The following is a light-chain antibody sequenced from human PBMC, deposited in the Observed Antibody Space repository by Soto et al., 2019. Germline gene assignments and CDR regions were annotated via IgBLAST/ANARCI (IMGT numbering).Light chain of an antibody. J-gene: IGKJ5*01. CDR1: QSVTSSY. V-gene: IGKV3-20*01. CDR2: GAS. Sequence: IVLTQSPGTLSLYHGESATLYCRASQSVTSSYIAWYQQKPGQAPRLLIYGASSRATGIPDRFSGSGSGTDFTLTISRLEPEDFAVYYCQQYGSSLSITFGQGTRLEIK. CDR3: QQYGSSLSIT.